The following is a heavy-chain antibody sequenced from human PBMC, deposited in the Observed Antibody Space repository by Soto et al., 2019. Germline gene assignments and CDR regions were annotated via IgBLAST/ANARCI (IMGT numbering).Heavy chain of an antibody. CDR2: IYHSGTP. J-gene: IGHJ3*02. CDR3: VRTSVTNGFDI. Sequence: QVQLQESGPGLAKPSQTLPLSCVVSGGSLSRGGYYWSWVRQHPGKGLEWIGYIYHSGTPYYNPSLKSRVTMSVDTSKNQFSLELRSLSAADTAVYYCVRTSVTNGFDIWGQGTMVTVSS. V-gene: IGHV4-31*11. D-gene: IGHD4-4*01. CDR1: GGSLSRGGYY.